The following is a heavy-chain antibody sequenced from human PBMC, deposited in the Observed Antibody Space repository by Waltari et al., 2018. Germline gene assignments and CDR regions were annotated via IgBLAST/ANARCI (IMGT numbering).Heavy chain of an antibody. CDR1: GYTFTGYY. V-gene: IGHV1-2*02. Sequence: QVQLVQSGAEVKKPGASVKVSCKASGYTFTGYYMHWVRQAPGQGLEWMGWINPNRGGTNYAQKFQGRVTMTRDTSISTAYMELSRLRSDDTAVYYCARDGRNLWFRELFFDYWGQGTLVTVSS. CDR2: INPNRGGT. D-gene: IGHD3-10*01. CDR3: ARDGRNLWFRELFFDY. J-gene: IGHJ4*02.